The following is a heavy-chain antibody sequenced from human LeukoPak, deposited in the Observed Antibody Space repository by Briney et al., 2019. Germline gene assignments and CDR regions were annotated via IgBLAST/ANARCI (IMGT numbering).Heavy chain of an antibody. J-gene: IGHJ4*02. CDR2: IYYSGST. V-gene: IGHV4-59*01. CDR3: ARASALYGSGSYYQK. D-gene: IGHD3-10*01. Sequence: SETLSLTCTVSGGSISSYYWSWIRQPPGKGLEWIGYIYYSGSTNYNPSLKSRVTISVDTSKNQFSLKLSSVTAADTAVYYCARASALYGSGSYYQKWGQGTLVTVSS. CDR1: GGSISSYY.